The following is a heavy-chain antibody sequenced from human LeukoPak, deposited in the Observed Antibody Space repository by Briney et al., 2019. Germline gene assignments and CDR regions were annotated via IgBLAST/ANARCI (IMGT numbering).Heavy chain of an antibody. Sequence: GGSLRLSCAASGFTFSSYWMHWVRQAPGKGLVWVSGINSDGSSATYSDSVKGRFTISRDNAKNTLYLQMNSLRAEDTAVYYCAKDPYRASSGLVDYWGQGTLVTVSS. D-gene: IGHD5-12*01. V-gene: IGHV3-74*01. CDR2: INSDGSSA. CDR1: GFTFSSYW. CDR3: AKDPYRASSGLVDY. J-gene: IGHJ4*02.